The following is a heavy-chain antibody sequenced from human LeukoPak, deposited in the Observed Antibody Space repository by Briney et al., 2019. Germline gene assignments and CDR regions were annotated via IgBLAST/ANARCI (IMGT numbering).Heavy chain of an antibody. Sequence: PAQTLSLTCTVSGDSISSGDYYWRRIRQPGGKGLEWIGYIYYSGSTYYNPDLKSRVTISVDTSKNQFSLKLSSVTAADTAVYYCAIGMITFGGVADYWGQGTLVTVSS. V-gene: IGHV4-30-4*01. D-gene: IGHD3-16*01. CDR2: IYYSGST. CDR1: GDSISSGDYY. CDR3: AIGMITFGGVADY. J-gene: IGHJ4*02.